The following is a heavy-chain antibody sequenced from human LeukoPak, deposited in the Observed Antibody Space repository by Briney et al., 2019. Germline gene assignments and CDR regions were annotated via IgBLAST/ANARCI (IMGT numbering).Heavy chain of an antibody. CDR2: NYYSGST. V-gene: IGHV4-39*01. CDR1: GGSISSSSYY. J-gene: IGHJ5*02. D-gene: IGHD3-22*01. Sequence: PSETLSLTCTVSGGSISSSSYYWGWIRQPPGKGLEWIGSNYYSGSTYYNPSLKSRVTISVDTSKNQFSLKLSSVTAADTAVYYCASQEYYYDSSGYANWFDPWGQGTLVTVSS. CDR3: ASQEYYYDSSGYANWFDP.